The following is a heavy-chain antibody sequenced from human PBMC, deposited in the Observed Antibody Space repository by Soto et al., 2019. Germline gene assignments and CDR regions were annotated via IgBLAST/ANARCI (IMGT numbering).Heavy chain of an antibody. J-gene: IGHJ4*02. CDR2: INAGNGNT. CDR3: AKEPTYIVPAAMGYFDY. Sequence: SVKVSCKASRYTFTSYAMHWVRQAPGHRLEWMGWINAGNGNTKYSQKFQGRVTITRDTSASTAYMELSSLRSEDTAVYYCAKEPTYIVPAAMGYFDYWGQGTLVTVSS. CDR1: RYTFTSYA. D-gene: IGHD2-2*01. V-gene: IGHV1-3*01.